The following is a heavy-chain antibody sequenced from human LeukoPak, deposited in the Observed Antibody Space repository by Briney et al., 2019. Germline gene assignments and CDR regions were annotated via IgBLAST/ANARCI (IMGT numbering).Heavy chain of an antibody. J-gene: IGHJ4*02. CDR3: ASLELLGY. Sequence: GGSLRLSCAASGFTLSSYAMHWVRQAAGKGLEGVAVISYDGSNKYYADSVKGRFTISRDNSKNTLYLQMNSLRAEDTAVYYCASLELLGYWGQGTLVTVSS. CDR2: ISYDGSNK. D-gene: IGHD1-7*01. V-gene: IGHV3-30-3*01. CDR1: GFTLSSYA.